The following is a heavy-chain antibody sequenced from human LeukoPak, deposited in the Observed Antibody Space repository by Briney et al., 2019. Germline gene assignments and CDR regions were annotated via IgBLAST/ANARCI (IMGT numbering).Heavy chain of an antibody. CDR1: GYAFTGQY. J-gene: IGHJ5*02. D-gene: IGHD3-10*01. CDR2: INPNSGAT. V-gene: IGHV1-2*02. CDR3: ARDRRVRGTTTRWFDP. Sequence: ASVKVSCKASGYAFTGQYMHWVRQAPEQGLEWMGWINPNSGATDYAQKFQGRVALTRDTSISTVYMELNSLRSDDTAVYYCARDRRVRGTTTRWFDPWGQGTLVTVSS.